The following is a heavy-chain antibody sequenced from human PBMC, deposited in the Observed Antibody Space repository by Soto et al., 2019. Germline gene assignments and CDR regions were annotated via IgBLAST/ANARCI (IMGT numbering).Heavy chain of an antibody. V-gene: IGHV4-59*01. D-gene: IGHD6-6*01. CDR2: IYYSGST. CDR1: GGSISSYY. J-gene: IGHJ4*02. CDR3: ASHRSSSRLDY. Sequence: SETLSLTCTVSGGSISSYYWSWIRQPPGKGLEWIGYIYYSGSTNYNPSLKSRVTISVDTSKNQFSLKLSSVTAADTAVYYCASHRSSSRLDYWGQGTLVTVSS.